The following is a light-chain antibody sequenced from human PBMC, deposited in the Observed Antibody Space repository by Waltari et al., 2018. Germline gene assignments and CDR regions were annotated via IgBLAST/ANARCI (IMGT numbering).Light chain of an antibody. V-gene: IGLV1-40*01. Sequence: QSVLTQPPSVSGAPGQSITISCTGSSSNIGAVYDLHWYQHLPGTAPKLLIYGHNNRPSGVPDRFSGSKSGTSASLAITGLQAEDEADYYCQSYDSSVSAWVFGGGTKLTVV. CDR1: SSNIGAVYD. CDR2: GHN. CDR3: QSYDSSVSAWV. J-gene: IGLJ3*02.